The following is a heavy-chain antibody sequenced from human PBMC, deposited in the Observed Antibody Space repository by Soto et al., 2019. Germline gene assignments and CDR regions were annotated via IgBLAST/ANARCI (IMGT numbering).Heavy chain of an antibody. CDR1: GFTFSSYV. Sequence: EVQLLESGGGLVQPGGSLRLSCAASGFTFSSYVMSWVRQAPGKGLEWVSSITNGGGGAYYADSVKGRFTISRDNSKNTLYLQMNSLRAEDTAVYYCAKDCSGGSCFSGYGGQGPLVTVSS. CDR3: AKDCSGGSCFSGY. V-gene: IGHV3-23*01. J-gene: IGHJ4*02. CDR2: ITNGGGGA. D-gene: IGHD2-15*01.